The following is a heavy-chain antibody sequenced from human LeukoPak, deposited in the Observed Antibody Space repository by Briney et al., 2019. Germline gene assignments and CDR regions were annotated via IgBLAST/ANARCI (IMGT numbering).Heavy chain of an antibody. CDR1: RFTFSSYG. CDR3: AKDRCSNGVGCYYYSLDV. Sequence: GRSLRLSCAASRFTFSSYGMHWVRQAAGKGLEWVAYIEYDGSYNQYAESVKGRFTTSTASAKNILYLQMNSMRAEDSAVYYCAKDRCSNGVGCYYYSLDVWGKGTLVTIS. V-gene: IGHV3-30*02. D-gene: IGHD2-8*01. CDR2: IEYDGSYN. J-gene: IGHJ6*03.